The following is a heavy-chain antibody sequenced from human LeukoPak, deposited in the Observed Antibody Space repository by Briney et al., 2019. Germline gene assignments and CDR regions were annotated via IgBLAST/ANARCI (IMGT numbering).Heavy chain of an antibody. CDR1: GFTFSNYG. J-gene: IGHJ6*03. CDR3: ASYTPSSDYDFWSGYYTGSLSGDYMDV. Sequence: PGGSLRLSCAASGFTFSNYGMHWVRQAPGKGLKWVAVIWYHGNNKYYADSVKGRFTMSRDNSMNTLYLQMNSLRAEDTAVYYCASYTPSSDYDFWSGYYTGSLSGDYMDVWGKGTTVTVSS. CDR2: IWYHGNNK. D-gene: IGHD3-3*01. V-gene: IGHV3-33*01.